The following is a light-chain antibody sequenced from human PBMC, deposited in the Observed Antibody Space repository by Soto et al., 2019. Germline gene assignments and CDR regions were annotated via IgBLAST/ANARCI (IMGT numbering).Light chain of an antibody. CDR3: SSYTTSSAIVV. J-gene: IGLJ2*01. CDR2: EVS. V-gene: IGLV2-14*01. Sequence: QSVLTQPASVSGSPGQSITISCSGTSSDVGAYNFVSWYQQHPGKAPKLMIFEVSNRPSGVSDRFSGSKSGNMASLTISGLQAEDEADYYCSSYTTSSAIVVFGGGTKLTVL. CDR1: SSDVGAYNF.